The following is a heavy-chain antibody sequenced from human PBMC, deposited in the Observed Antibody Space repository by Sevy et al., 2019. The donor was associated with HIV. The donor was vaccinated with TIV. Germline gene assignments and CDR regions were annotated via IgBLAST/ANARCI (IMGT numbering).Heavy chain of an antibody. CDR1: GFTISSYW. CDR2: IKQDGSEK. CDR3: VRPSRIVVVGGGKVLYGMDV. Sequence: GGSLRLSCAASGFTISSYWMTWVRQAPGKGPEWVANIKQDGSEKYYVDSVKGRFTISRDNAKNSLSLQMNSLRAEDTALYYCVRPSRIVVVGGGKVLYGMDVWGQGTTVTVSS. V-gene: IGHV3-7*01. J-gene: IGHJ6*02. D-gene: IGHD2-15*01.